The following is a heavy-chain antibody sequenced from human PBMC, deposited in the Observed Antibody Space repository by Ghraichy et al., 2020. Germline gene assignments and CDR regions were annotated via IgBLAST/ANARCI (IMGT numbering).Heavy chain of an antibody. CDR2: INHSGST. CDR3: ARGGYRYGQRIRPCGYFDY. V-gene: IGHV4-34*01. D-gene: IGHD5-18*01. CDR1: GGSFSGYY. Sequence: SETLSLTCAVYGGSFSGYYWSWIRQPPGKGLEWIGEINHSGSTNYNPSLKSRVTISVDTSKNQFSLKLSSVTAADTAVYYCARGGYRYGQRIRPCGYFDYWVQGALVTVSS. J-gene: IGHJ4*02.